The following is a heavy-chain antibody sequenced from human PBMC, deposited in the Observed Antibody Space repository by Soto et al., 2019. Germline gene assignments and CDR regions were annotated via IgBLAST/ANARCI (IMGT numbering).Heavy chain of an antibody. D-gene: IGHD3-10*01. J-gene: IGHJ4*02. V-gene: IGHV4-34*01. Sequence: SETLSPTCAVYGGSFSGYYWSWIRQPPGKGLEWIGEINHSGSTNYNPSLKSRVTISVDTSKNQFSLKLSSVTAADTAVYYCARVGPMVRGVTFDYWGQGTLVTVSS. CDR1: GGSFSGYY. CDR3: ARVGPMVRGVTFDY. CDR2: INHSGST.